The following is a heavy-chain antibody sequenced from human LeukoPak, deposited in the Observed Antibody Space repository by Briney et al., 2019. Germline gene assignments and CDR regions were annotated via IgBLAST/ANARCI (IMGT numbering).Heavy chain of an antibody. J-gene: IGHJ3*02. D-gene: IGHD1-7*01. CDR2: VYTSGST. CDR3: ARLITGTTTAFDI. Sequence: SETLSLTCGVSGGSISGYYWTWIRQPAGKGLEWIGRVYTSGSTHYNPSLKTRLTMSVDTSKNQFSLKLSSVTAADTAVYYCARLITGTTTAFDIWGQGTMVTVSS. V-gene: IGHV4-4*07. CDR1: GGSISGYY.